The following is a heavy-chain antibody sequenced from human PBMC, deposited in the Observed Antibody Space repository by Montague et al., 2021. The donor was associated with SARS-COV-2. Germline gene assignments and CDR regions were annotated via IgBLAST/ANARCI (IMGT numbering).Heavy chain of an antibody. D-gene: IGHD3-9*01. V-gene: IGHV4-59*01. CDR1: GGSISSYY. CDR3: ARYGSVDILTGYYHFDY. J-gene: IGHJ4*02. CDR2: IYYSGGT. Sequence: SETLSPTCTVSGGSISSYYWSWIRQPPGKGLEWIGYIYYSGGTSYNPSLKSGVTISVDTSKNQFSLKLSSATAADTAVYYCARYGSVDILTGYYHFDYWGQGTLVTVSS.